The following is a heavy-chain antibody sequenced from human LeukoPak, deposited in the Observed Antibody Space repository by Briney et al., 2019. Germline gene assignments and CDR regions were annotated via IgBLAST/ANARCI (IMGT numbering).Heavy chain of an antibody. Sequence: SETLSLTCTVSGGSIRRSSYFWGWIRQPPGKGLEWIGYIYYSGSTNYNSSLKSRVTILVDMSKDQFSLKLSSVTAADTAVYYCARVTGYMIEDYFDSWGQGTLVTVSS. D-gene: IGHD3-22*01. V-gene: IGHV4-61*05. CDR3: ARVTGYMIEDYFDS. CDR1: GGSIRRSSYF. CDR2: IYYSGST. J-gene: IGHJ4*02.